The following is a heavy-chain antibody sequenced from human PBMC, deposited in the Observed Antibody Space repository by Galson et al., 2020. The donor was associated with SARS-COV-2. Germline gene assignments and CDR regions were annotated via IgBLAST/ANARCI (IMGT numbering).Heavy chain of an antibody. D-gene: IGHD2-2*01. Sequence: SQTLSLTCAVYGGSFSDYFWTWVRKSATKGLEWIGEIRHDGTSNYNPSLISRVSISVDTSKNQFSLQLTSVTAADTAVYYCARFDKKAYCTSVSCYGNYYYGMDVWGQGTTVTVAS. CDR2: IRHDGTS. CDR3: ARFDKKAYCTSVSCYGNYYYGMDV. J-gene: IGHJ6*02. CDR1: GGSFSDYF. V-gene: IGHV4-34*01.